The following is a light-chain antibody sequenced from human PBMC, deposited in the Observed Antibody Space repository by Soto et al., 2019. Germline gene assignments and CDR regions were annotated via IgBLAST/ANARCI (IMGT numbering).Light chain of an antibody. J-gene: IGKJ4*01. CDR2: DAS. CDR3: QQYNDWPLT. CDR1: QTIRGN. V-gene: IGKV3-15*01. Sequence: EIVMTQSPATLSVSPGESATLSCRASQTIRGNLAWYQQKAGRAPRLLLYDASTRATGIPARFSGSGSGTDFTLTLSSLQSEDSAVYYCQQYNDWPLTFGGGTKVDIK.